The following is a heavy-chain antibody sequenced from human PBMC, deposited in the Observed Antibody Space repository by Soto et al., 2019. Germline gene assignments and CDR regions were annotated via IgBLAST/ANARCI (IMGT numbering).Heavy chain of an antibody. CDR1: GFTFGSYT. CDR2: IKSKTDGGTT. V-gene: IGHV3-15*07. Sequence: GGSLRLSCAASGFTFGSYTMNWVRLAPGKGLEWVGRIKSKTDGGTTDYAAPVKGRFTISRDDSKNTLYLQMNSLKTEDTAVYYCTTGVLWLHFDYWGQGTLVTVSS. J-gene: IGHJ4*02. D-gene: IGHD5-12*01. CDR3: TTGVLWLHFDY.